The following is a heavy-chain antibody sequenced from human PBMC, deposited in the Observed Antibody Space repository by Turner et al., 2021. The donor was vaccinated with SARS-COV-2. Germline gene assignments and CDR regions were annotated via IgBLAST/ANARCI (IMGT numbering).Heavy chain of an antibody. CDR3: ATDYAIVEATLLDY. V-gene: IGHV1-24*01. CDR2: FDPEDGET. D-gene: IGHD1-26*01. Sequence: QVQLVRSGAEVKKPGASVTVSCKVSGYTLIELSMHWVRQAPGKGLEWMGGFDPEDGETIYAQKFQGRVTMTEDTSTDTAYMELSSLRSEDTAVYYCATDYAIVEATLLDYWGQGTLVTVSS. J-gene: IGHJ4*02. CDR1: GYTLIELS.